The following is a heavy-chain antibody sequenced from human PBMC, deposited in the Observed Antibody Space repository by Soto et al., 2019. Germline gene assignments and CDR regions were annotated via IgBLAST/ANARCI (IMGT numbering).Heavy chain of an antibody. CDR2: TNPKSGNT. J-gene: IGHJ4*02. Sequence: QVQLVQSGAEVKKPGASVKVSCKASGYTFTRYDINWVRQAPGQGLEWMGWTNPKSGNTGYAQKFQGRVTMTRDSSISTAYMELNNLRSEDTAMYYCGRTHGDLDYWGQGTLVTVSS. D-gene: IGHD4-17*01. CDR3: GRTHGDLDY. CDR1: GYTFTRYD. V-gene: IGHV1-8*01.